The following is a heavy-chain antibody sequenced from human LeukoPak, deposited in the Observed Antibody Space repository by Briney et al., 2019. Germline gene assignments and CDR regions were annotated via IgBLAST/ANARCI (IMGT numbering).Heavy chain of an antibody. CDR1: GVSFDDYY. J-gene: IGHJ4*02. D-gene: IGHD4-17*01. Sequence: SETLXLTCAVSGVSFDDYYWXXXXXTPGKGLEXXXEINHSGXTXXSXXXKSRVXXXXXXSRKQFSLNLRSVTVADAGFYYCTRMTTGHDYWGQGTLVTVSS. V-gene: IGHV4-34*01. CDR3: TRMTTGHDY. CDR2: INHSGXT.